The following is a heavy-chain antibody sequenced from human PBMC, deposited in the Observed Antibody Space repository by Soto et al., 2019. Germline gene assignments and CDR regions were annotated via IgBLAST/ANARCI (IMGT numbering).Heavy chain of an antibody. CDR2: ISYDGSNK. CDR1: GFTFSSYG. V-gene: IGHV3-30*18. D-gene: IGHD1-7*01. Sequence: QVQLVESGGGVVQPGRSLRLSCAASGFTFSSYGMHWVRQAPGKGLEWVAVISYDGSNKYYADSVKGRFTIPRDNSKNTLYRQMNSLRAEDTAVYYCAKDDPNWNFYWGQGTLVTGSS. J-gene: IGHJ4*02. CDR3: AKDDPNWNFY.